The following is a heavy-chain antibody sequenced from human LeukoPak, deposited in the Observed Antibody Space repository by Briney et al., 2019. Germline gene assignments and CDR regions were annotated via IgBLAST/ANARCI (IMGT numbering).Heavy chain of an antibody. D-gene: IGHD6-6*01. CDR1: GFTFSSYG. CDR2: IWYDGSNK. CDR3: ARGGIAAHQGYYYYYMDV. V-gene: IGHV3-33*08. J-gene: IGHJ6*03. Sequence: GRSLRLSCAASGFTFSSYGMHWVRQAPGKGLEGVAVIWYDGSNKYYADSVKGRFTISRDNSKNTLYLQMNSLRAEDTAVYYCARGGIAAHQGYYYYYMDVWGKGTTVTVSS.